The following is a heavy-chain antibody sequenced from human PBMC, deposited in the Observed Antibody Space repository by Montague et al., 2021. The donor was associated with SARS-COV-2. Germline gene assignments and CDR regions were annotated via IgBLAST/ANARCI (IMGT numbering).Heavy chain of an antibody. CDR1: GFAFSTFG. V-gene: IGHV3-30*18. CDR3: AKEGHDYYFSGSPYSASHYYYGMGV. CDR2: MSYDGSNT. D-gene: IGHD3-10*01. Sequence: SLRLSCAASGFAFSTFGTHWVRQAPGKGLEWVAVMSYDGSNTYYTDSVKGRFTISRDNSKYTLYLQMNSLTTEDSAVYYCAKEGHDYYFSGSPYSASHYYYGMGVWGQGTTVTVSS. J-gene: IGHJ6*02.